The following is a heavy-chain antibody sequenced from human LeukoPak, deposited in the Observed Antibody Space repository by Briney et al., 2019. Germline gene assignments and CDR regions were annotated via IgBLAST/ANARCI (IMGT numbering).Heavy chain of an antibody. V-gene: IGHV4-34*01. CDR3: ARGPWYCSSTSCSSGGFDC. CDR2: INHSGST. J-gene: IGHJ4*02. D-gene: IGHD2-2*01. Sequence: SETLSLTCAVYGGSFSGYYWSWIRQPPGKGLEWIGEINHSGSTNYNPSLKSRVTISVDTSKNQFPLKLSSVTAADTAVYYCARGPWYCSSTSCSSGGFDCWGQGTLVTVSS. CDR1: GGSFSGYY.